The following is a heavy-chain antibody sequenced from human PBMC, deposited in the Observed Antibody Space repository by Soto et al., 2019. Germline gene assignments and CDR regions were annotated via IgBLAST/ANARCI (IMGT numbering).Heavy chain of an antibody. J-gene: IGHJ4*02. CDR3: ARVGGFGATTSDY. V-gene: IGHV4-30-4*01. CDR1: GGSISSGDYY. Sequence: QVQLQESGPGLVKPSQTLSLTCTVSGGSISSGDYYWSWIRQPPGKGLEWIGYIYYSGSTYYNPSSKSRVTISVDTSKSHFALKLSSVTAAATAVYSCARVGGFGATTSDYWGPGTLVTVSS. CDR2: IYYSGST. D-gene: IGHD3-10*01.